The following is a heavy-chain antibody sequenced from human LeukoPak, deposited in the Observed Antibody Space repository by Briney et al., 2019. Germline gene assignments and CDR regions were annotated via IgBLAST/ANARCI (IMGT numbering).Heavy chain of an antibody. CDR1: GGSISSYY. D-gene: IGHD4-17*01. CDR2: IYHSGST. J-gene: IGHJ4*02. V-gene: IGHV4-59*12. Sequence: SETLSLTCTVSGGSISSYYWSWIRQPPGKGLEWIGYIYHSGSTYYNPSLKSRVTISVDRSKNQFSLKLSSVTAADTAVYYCARVRDGDYAWDYWGQGTLVTVSS. CDR3: ARVRDGDYAWDY.